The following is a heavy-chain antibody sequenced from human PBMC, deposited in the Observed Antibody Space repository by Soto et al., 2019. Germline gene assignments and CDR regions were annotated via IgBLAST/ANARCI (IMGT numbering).Heavy chain of an antibody. CDR2: ISAYNGNT. Sequence: ASVKVSCKASGYTFTSYGISWVRQAPGQGLEWMGWISAYNGNTSYAQKLQGRVTMTTDTSTSTAYMELRSLRSDDTAVYYCARNVHCSGGSCYLCDPWGQGTLVTVSS. CDR1: GYTFTSYG. V-gene: IGHV1-18*01. J-gene: IGHJ5*02. CDR3: ARNVHCSGGSCYLCDP. D-gene: IGHD2-15*01.